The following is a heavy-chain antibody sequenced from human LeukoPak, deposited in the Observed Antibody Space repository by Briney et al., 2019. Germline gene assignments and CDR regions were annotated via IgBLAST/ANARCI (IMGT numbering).Heavy chain of an antibody. Sequence: SETLSLTFTVSGGSISSYYWSWIRQPPGKGLEGIGYIYYSGSTNYNPSRKSRGTISVDTSKNQFSLKLSSVTAADTAVYYCARVAAGDYYYYYYMDVWGKGTTVTVSS. CDR2: IYYSGST. CDR1: GGSISSYY. V-gene: IGHV4-59*01. J-gene: IGHJ6*03. D-gene: IGHD6-25*01. CDR3: ARVAAGDYYYYYYMDV.